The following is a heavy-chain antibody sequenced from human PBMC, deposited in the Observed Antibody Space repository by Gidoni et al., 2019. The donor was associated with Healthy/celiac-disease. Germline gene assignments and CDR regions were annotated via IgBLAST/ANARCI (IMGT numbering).Heavy chain of an antibody. J-gene: IGHJ4*02. CDR1: GFTFSNAW. CDR3: PTVEYVGGLPIDY. V-gene: IGHV3-15*01. Sequence: EVQLVESGGGLVKPGGSLRLSCAASGFTFSNAWMSWVRQAPGKGLGGVGRIKNKTDGGTKNPPAPLKGKFTNSRSGSKNTLYLQMNSLKPEDQAVYYCPTVEYVGGLPIDYWGQGTLVTVSS. D-gene: IGHD3-10*02. CDR2: IKNKTDGGTK.